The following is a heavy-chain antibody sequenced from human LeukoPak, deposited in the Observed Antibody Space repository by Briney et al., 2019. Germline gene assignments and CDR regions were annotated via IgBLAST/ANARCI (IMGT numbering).Heavy chain of an antibody. Sequence: SVKVSCKASGGTFSSYAISWVRQAPGQGLEWMGGIIPIFGTANYAQKFQGRVTITTDESTSTAYMELSSLGSEDTAAYYCASRPRRGYSGYDVGINYFDYWGQGTLVTVSS. CDR3: ASRPRRGYSGYDVGINYFDY. D-gene: IGHD5-12*01. V-gene: IGHV1-69*05. J-gene: IGHJ4*02. CDR2: IIPIFGTA. CDR1: GGTFSSYA.